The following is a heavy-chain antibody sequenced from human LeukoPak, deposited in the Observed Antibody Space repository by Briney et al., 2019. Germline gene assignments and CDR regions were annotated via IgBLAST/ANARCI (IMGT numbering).Heavy chain of an antibody. CDR3: ARVLMIERFNNWFDP. J-gene: IGHJ5*02. CDR1: GGSISSGGYS. CDR2: IYHSGST. V-gene: IGHV4-30-2*01. D-gene: IGHD1-1*01. Sequence: SETLSLTCAVSGGSISSGGYSWSWIRQPPGKGLEWIGYIYHSGSTYYNPSLKSRVTISVDRSKNQFSLKLSSVTAADTAVYYCARVLMIERFNNWFDPWGQGTLVTVSS.